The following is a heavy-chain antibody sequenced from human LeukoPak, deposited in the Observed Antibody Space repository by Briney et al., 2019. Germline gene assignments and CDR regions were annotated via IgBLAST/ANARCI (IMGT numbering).Heavy chain of an antibody. CDR1: GFTFSRYA. CDR3: AKMRPEIVVVAEIDY. CDR2: ISGTGIST. Sequence: PGGSLRLSCGASGFTFSRYAMSWVRQAPGKGLEGGSAISGTGISTYYADSVKGRFTISRDNSKNTLYLQMNSLRAEDTAVYYCAKMRPEIVVVAEIDYWGQGTLVTVSS. V-gene: IGHV3-23*01. D-gene: IGHD2-15*01. J-gene: IGHJ4*02.